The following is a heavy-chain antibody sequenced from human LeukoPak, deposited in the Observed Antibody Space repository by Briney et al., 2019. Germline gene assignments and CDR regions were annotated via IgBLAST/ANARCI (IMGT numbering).Heavy chain of an antibody. Sequence: SETLSLTCTVSGGSISSSSYYWGWIRQPPGKGLEWIGSIYYSGSTYYNPSLKSRVTISVDTSKNQFSLKLSSVTAADTAVYYCARDSLSGGYCSGGSCYFVPHYYYYMDVWGKGTTVTVSS. V-gene: IGHV4-39*07. CDR1: GGSISSSSYY. J-gene: IGHJ6*03. D-gene: IGHD2-15*01. CDR2: IYYSGST. CDR3: ARDSLSGGYCSGGSCYFVPHYYYYMDV.